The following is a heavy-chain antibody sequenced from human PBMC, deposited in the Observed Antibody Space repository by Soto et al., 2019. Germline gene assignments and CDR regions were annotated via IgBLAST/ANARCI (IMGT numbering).Heavy chain of an antibody. CDR1: GFIFNSYW. CDR2: INTDESSR. V-gene: IGHV3-74*01. D-gene: IGHD5-18*01. CDR3: AKGGYNYGFLFDC. J-gene: IGHJ4*02. Sequence: PGGSLRLSCAASGFIFNSYWMHWVRQAPGKGLVWVSRINTDESSRSYADSVKGRFTISRDNAKNTLYLQMNSLKAEDTAVYYCAKGGYNYGFLFDCWGQGTLVTVSS.